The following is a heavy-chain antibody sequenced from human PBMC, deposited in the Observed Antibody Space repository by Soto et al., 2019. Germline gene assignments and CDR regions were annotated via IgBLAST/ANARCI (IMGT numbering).Heavy chain of an antibody. CDR1: VGTFSSYA. V-gene: IGHV1-69*12. CDR2: IIPIFGTA. D-gene: IGHD1-20*01. CDR3: ARSLTGTYYYYGMDV. Sequence: QVQLVQSGAEVKKPGSSVKVSCKASVGTFSSYAINWVRQAPGQGLEWMGGIIPIFGTADYAQKFQGRVTITADESTSTAYMELSSLRSEDTAVYYCARSLTGTYYYYGMDVWGQGTTVTVSS. J-gene: IGHJ6*02.